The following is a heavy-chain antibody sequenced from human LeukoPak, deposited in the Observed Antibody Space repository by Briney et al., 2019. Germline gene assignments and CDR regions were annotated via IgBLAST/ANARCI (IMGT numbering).Heavy chain of an antibody. CDR3: ARHASYYDYVWGSYRPYNWFDP. CDR1: GGSISSSSYY. CDR2: IYYSGST. J-gene: IGHJ5*02. V-gene: IGHV4-39*01. Sequence: SETLSLTCTVSGGSISSSSYYWGWIRQPPGKGLEWIGSIYYSGSTYYNPSLKSRVTISVDTSKNQFSLKLSSVTAADTAVYYCARHASYYDYVWGSYRPYNWFDPWGQGTLVTVSS. D-gene: IGHD3-16*02.